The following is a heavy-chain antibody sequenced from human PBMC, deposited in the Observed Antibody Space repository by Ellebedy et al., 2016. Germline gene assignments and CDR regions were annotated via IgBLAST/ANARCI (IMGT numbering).Heavy chain of an antibody. CDR2: IYYSGST. Sequence: SETLSLXXTVSGASISSSSYYWGWIRQPPGKGLEWIGSIYYSGSTYYNPSLKSRVTISVDTSKNQFSLKLSSVTAADTAVYYCARVKWFGEFEFDPWGQGTLVTVSS. CDR1: GASISSSSYY. V-gene: IGHV4-39*07. D-gene: IGHD3-10*01. J-gene: IGHJ5*02. CDR3: ARVKWFGEFEFDP.